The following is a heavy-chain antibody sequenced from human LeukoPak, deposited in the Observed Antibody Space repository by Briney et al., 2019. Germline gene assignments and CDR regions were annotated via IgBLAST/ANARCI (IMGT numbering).Heavy chain of an antibody. V-gene: IGHV4-59*01. CDR2: IYYSGNT. CDR3: ARNLWFGESSDAFYI. D-gene: IGHD3-10*01. Sequence: NPSETLSLTCTVSGGSISSYYWSWIRQPPGKGLEWIGYIYYSGNTNSNPSLKSRVSISVDTSKNQFSLRLTSVTAADTAVYYCARNLWFGESSDAFYIWGQGTMVTVSS. CDR1: GGSISSYY. J-gene: IGHJ3*02.